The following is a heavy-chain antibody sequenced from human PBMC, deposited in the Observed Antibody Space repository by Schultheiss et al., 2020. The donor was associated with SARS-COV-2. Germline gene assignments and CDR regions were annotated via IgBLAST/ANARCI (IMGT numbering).Heavy chain of an antibody. CDR2: IIPIFGTA. J-gene: IGHJ6*02. CDR3: VRDRGLRYYGMDV. D-gene: IGHD4-17*01. CDR1: GDSITNSV. Sequence: SVKVSCKASGDSITNSVFNWVRQAPGQGLEWMGGIIPIFGTANYAQKFQGRVTITADESTSTAYMELSSLRSEDTAVYYCVRDRGLRYYGMDVWGQGTTVTVSS. V-gene: IGHV1-69*13.